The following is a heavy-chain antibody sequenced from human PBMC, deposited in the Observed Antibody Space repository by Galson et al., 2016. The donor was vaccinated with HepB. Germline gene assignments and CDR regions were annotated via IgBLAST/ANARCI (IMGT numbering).Heavy chain of an antibody. Sequence: RLSCAASGFMFTNFWMNWVCQAPGKGLEWVANINQDGSEKHYVDSVKGRFTISRDNAKNLLYLQMSSLRAEDTAVYYCARDRAMEDFWGQGTLVIVSS. CDR3: ARDRAMEDF. CDR2: INQDGSEK. D-gene: IGHD5-18*01. CDR1: GFMFTNFW. J-gene: IGHJ4*02. V-gene: IGHV3-7*03.